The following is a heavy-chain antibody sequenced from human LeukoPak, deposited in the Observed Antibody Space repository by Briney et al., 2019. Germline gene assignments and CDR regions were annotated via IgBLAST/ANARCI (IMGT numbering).Heavy chain of an antibody. J-gene: IGHJ5*02. CDR2: MNPNSGGT. CDR3: ARDSVPTSGFDP. Sequence: ASVKVSCKASGYTFTGYYMHWVRQAPGQGLEWMGWMNPNSGGTNYAQKFQGRVTMTRDTSISTAYMELSRLRSDDTAVYYCARDSVPTSGFDPWGQGTLVTVSS. V-gene: IGHV1-2*02. D-gene: IGHD3-16*01. CDR1: GYTFTGYY.